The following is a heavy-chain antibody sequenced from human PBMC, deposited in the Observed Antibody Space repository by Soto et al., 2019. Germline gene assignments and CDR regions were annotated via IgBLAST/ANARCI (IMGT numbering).Heavy chain of an antibody. J-gene: IGHJ6*02. CDR2: INHSGTI. CDR3: ARADRTLVTSYSLDV. V-gene: IGHV4-34*01. Sequence: SETLSLTCAVYGGSFSGYYWTWIRQPPGKGLEWIGEINHSGTINFNPSLKSRLTISLDTSKKHFSLKLSSVTDADTAAYYCARADRTLVTSYSLDVWGQGTTVTVYS. CDR1: GGSFSGYY. D-gene: IGHD2-21*02.